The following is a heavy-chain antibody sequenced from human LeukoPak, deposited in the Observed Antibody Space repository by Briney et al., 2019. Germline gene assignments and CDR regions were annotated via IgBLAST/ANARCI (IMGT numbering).Heavy chain of an antibody. Sequence: SETLSLTXAVSGYSISSGYYWGWIRQPPGKGLEWIGSIYHSGSTYYNPSLKSRVTISVDTSKNQFSLKLSSVTAADTAVYYCARILAARDYYFDYWGQGTLVTVSS. CDR2: IYHSGST. D-gene: IGHD6-6*01. CDR1: GYSISSGYY. V-gene: IGHV4-38-2*01. CDR3: ARILAARDYYFDY. J-gene: IGHJ4*02.